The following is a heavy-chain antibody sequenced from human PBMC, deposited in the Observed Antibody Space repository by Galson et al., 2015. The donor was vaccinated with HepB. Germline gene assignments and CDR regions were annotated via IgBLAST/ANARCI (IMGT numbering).Heavy chain of an antibody. CDR3: ARSRRFGIAAADHGLY. CDR2: INVGNGNT. D-gene: IGHD6-13*01. J-gene: IGHJ4*02. V-gene: IGHV1-3*01. CDR1: GYTFTMYA. Sequence: SCKASGYTFTMYAMHWVRQAPGQRPEWMGWINVGNGNTKYSQKFQGRVTITRDTSARTAYMELGSLKSEDTAVYYCARSRRFGIAAADHGLYWGQGTLVTVSS.